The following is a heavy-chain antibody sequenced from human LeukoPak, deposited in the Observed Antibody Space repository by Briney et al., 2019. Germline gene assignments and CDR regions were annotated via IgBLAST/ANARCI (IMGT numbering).Heavy chain of an antibody. Sequence: GGSLRLSCAASGFTFSSYALSWVRQAPGKGLEWVSAISGSGGSAYYADSVKGRFTISRDNSKNTLYLQMNSLRAEDTAVYYCAKDLEGDTSGYYYVDYWGQGTLVTVSS. CDR3: AKDLEGDTSGYYYVDY. V-gene: IGHV3-23*01. CDR2: ISGSGGSA. CDR1: GFTFSSYA. J-gene: IGHJ4*02. D-gene: IGHD3-22*01.